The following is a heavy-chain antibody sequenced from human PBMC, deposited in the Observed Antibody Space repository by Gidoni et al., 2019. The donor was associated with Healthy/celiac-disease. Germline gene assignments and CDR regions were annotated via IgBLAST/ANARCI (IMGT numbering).Heavy chain of an antibody. D-gene: IGHD3-16*02. J-gene: IGHJ4*02. CDR1: GFTFSSYS. CDR2: ISSSSSYI. V-gene: IGHV3-21*01. CDR3: ARGPHDYIWGSYRPREFDY. Sequence: EVQLVESGGGLVKPGGSLRLSCAASGFTFSSYSMNWVRQAPGKGLEWVSSISSSSSYIYYADSVKGRFTISRDNAKNSLYLQMNSLRAEDTAVYYCARGPHDYIWGSYRPREFDYWGQGTLVTVSS.